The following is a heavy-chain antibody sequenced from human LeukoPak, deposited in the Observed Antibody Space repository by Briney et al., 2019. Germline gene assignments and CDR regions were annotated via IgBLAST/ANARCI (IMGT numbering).Heavy chain of an antibody. CDR1: GYSFTGYY. V-gene: IGHV1-2*02. D-gene: IGHD3-10*01. J-gene: IGHJ4*02. CDR2: INPNSGGT. CDR3: ARYYYDSGSSFDY. Sequence: ASLKVSCKASGYSFTGYYMHWVRQAPGQGLEWMGGINPNSGGTNYAKKFQGRVTMTRDTSISTAYMELSRLRSDDTAVYYCARYYYDSGSSFDYWGQGTLVTVSS.